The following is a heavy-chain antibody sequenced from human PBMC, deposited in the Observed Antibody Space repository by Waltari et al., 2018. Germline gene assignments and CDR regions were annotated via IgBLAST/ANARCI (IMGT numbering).Heavy chain of an antibody. J-gene: IGHJ4*02. CDR3: ARITGGRAYYDFWSGPTGYFDY. CDR2: IYYSGST. CDR1: GGSISRYY. Sequence: QVQLQESGSGLVKPSETLSLTCTVSGGSISRYYWSWIRQPPGKGLEWIGYIYYSGSTNYNPSLKSRVTISVDTSKNQFSLKLSSVTAADTAVYYCARITGGRAYYDFWSGPTGYFDYWGQGTLVTVSS. D-gene: IGHD3-3*01. V-gene: IGHV4-59*01.